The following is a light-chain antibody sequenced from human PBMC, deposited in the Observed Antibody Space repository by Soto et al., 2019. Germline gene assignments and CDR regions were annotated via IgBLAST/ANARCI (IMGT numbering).Light chain of an antibody. Sequence: EIVLTESPATLSSFPGDRVTLSCRASQYINTRLAWYQHRPGQAPRLLIYQTSIRAAGIPARFSGSGSGTEFTLTISSLQSEDCAIYYCQQYHTWPITVGGGTKVDIK. J-gene: IGKJ4*01. V-gene: IGKV3D-15*01. CDR3: QQYHTWPIT. CDR2: QTS. CDR1: QYINTR.